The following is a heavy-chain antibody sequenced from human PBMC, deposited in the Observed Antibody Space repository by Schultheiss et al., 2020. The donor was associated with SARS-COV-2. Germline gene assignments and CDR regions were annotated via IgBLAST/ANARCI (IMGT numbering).Heavy chain of an antibody. D-gene: IGHD6-13*01. V-gene: IGHV4-34*01. J-gene: IGHJ6*02. Sequence: SETLSLTCAVYGGSFSGYYWSWIRQPPGKGLEWIGYIYYSGSTTYNPSLKSRVTISVDTSKNQFSLKLSSVTAADTAVYYCARDAYRQQLANRNYYYYGMDVWGQGTTVTVSS. CDR3: ARDAYRQQLANRNYYYYGMDV. CDR2: IYYSGST. CDR1: GGSFSGYY.